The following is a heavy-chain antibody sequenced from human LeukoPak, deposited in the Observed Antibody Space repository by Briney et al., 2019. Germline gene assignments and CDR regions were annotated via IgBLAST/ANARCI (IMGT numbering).Heavy chain of an antibody. CDR3: AREGYYDSSGYIRGVFDY. J-gene: IGHJ4*02. V-gene: IGHV3-21*01. D-gene: IGHD3-22*01. CDR1: GFTFSSYS. Sequence: GGSLRLSCAASGFTFSSYSMNWVRQAPGKGLEWVSSISSSSSYIYYADSVKGRFTISRDNAKNSLYLQMNSLTAEDTAVYYCAREGYYDSSGYIRGVFDYWGQGTLVTVSS. CDR2: ISSSSSYI.